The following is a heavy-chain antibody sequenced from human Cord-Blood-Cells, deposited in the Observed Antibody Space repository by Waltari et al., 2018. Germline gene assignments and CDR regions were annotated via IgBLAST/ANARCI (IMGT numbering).Heavy chain of an antibody. Sequence: QVQLVQSGAEVKKPGSSVKVSCKASGGTFSSYAISGVRQAPGQGLEGMGGIIPIVGTAKDRHRVQGGCTSTADESTGTAYMELSSRRSEDTAVYDCARGVRSGYDGWGEWGQGTLVTVSS. V-gene: IGHV1-69*12. CDR3: ARGVRSGYDGWGE. CDR1: GGTFSSYA. J-gene: IGHJ4*02. D-gene: IGHD5-12*01. CDR2: IIPIVGTA.